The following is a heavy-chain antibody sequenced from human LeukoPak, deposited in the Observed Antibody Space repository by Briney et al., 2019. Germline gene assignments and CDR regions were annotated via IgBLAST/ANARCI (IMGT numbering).Heavy chain of an antibody. Sequence: GGSLRLSCAASGFTFSSYSMNWVRQAPGKGLEWVSYISSSSSTIYYADSVKGRFAISRDNSKNTLFLQMNSLRAEDTAIYYCAQRSRELLTWGQGTLVTVSS. CDR2: ISSSSSTI. D-gene: IGHD1-26*01. CDR1: GFTFSSYS. V-gene: IGHV3-48*01. CDR3: AQRSRELLT. J-gene: IGHJ5*02.